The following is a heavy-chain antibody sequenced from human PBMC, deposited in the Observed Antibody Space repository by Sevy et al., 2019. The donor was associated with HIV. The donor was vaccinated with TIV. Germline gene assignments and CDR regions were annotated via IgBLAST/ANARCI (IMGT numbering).Heavy chain of an antibody. CDR2: IYSGGTT. CDR3: ARDPPGIAATDGG. Sequence: GGSLRLSCPASGFTVGNNYMNWVRQAPGKGLEWVSLIYSGGTTHYADSVKGRFTISRDHSKNTLYLQMNSLRAEDTAIYYCARDPPGIAATDGGWGQGTLVTVSS. CDR1: GFTVGNNY. J-gene: IGHJ4*02. D-gene: IGHD6-13*01. V-gene: IGHV3-53*01.